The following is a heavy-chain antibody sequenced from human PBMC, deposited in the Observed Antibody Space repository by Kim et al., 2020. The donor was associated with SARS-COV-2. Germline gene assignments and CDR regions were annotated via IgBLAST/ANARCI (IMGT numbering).Heavy chain of an antibody. CDR3: VRDRMGGAFDI. V-gene: IGHV3-48*02. CDR2: ITKSSATI. J-gene: IGHJ3*02. D-gene: IGHD3-16*01. CDR1: GFTFSAYD. Sequence: GGSLRLSCATSGFTFSAYDMNWVRQAPGKGLEWLSFITKSSATIYYADSVQGRFTISRDNAKNSLYLQMNSLRDEDTALYYCVRDRMGGAFDILGEGTMV.